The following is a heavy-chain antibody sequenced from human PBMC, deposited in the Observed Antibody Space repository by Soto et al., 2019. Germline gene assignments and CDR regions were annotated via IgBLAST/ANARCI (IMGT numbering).Heavy chain of an antibody. J-gene: IGHJ4*02. CDR2: IYSGGST. D-gene: IGHD5-18*01. CDR1: GFTVSSNY. CDR3: ARDPVDTESFDY. Sequence: GGSLRLSCAASGFTVSSNYMSWVRQAPGKGLEWVSVIYSGGSTYYADSVKGRFTISRDNSKNTLYLQMNSLRAEDTAVYYCARDPVDTESFDYWGQGTLVTVSS. V-gene: IGHV3-66*01.